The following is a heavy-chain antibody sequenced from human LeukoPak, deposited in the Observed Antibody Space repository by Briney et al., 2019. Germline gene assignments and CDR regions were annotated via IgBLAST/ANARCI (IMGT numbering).Heavy chain of an antibody. CDR1: GGSMNSYY. CDR2: IYYSGST. CDR3: ARLGGPVRYFDWFFDY. V-gene: IGHV4-59*01. J-gene: IGHJ4*02. Sequence: PSETLSLTCSVSGGSMNSYYWSWIRQSPGKGLEWIGYIYYSGSTNYNPSLKSRVTISVDTSKNQFSLKLSSVTAADTAVYYCARLGGPVRYFDWFFDYWGQGTLVTVSS. D-gene: IGHD3-9*01.